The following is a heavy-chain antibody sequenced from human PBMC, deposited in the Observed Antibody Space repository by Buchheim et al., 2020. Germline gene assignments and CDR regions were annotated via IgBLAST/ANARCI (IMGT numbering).Heavy chain of an antibody. CDR3: ARDQESRGDNWFDP. V-gene: IGHV3-30-3*01. Sequence: QVQLVESGGGVVQPGRSLRLSCAASGFTFSSYAMHWVRQAPGKGLEWVAVISYDGSNKYYADSVKGRFTISRDNSKTTLSLQMNSMRAEDTAVYYCARDQESRGDNWFDPWGQGTL. CDR2: ISYDGSNK. CDR1: GFTFSSYA. J-gene: IGHJ5*02.